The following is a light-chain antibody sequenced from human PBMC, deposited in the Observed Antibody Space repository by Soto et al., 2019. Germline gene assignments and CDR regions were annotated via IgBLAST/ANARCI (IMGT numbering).Light chain of an antibody. J-gene: IGKJ5*01. V-gene: IGKV4-1*01. CDR3: QQYYTPPIT. Sequence: DIVMTQSPDSLAVSLGERATINCKSSQSVLYSSNNMNYLAWYQQKPGQPPKLLIYWASSRESGVPDRFSGSGSGTDFTLTISSLQAEDVAVYYCQQYYTPPITFGQGTRLEIK. CDR2: WAS. CDR1: QSVLYSSNNMNY.